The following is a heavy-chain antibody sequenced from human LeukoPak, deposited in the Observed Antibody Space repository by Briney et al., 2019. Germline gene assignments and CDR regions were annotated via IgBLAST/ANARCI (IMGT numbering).Heavy chain of an antibody. Sequence: GASVKVSCKASGYTFTTYGISWVRQAPGQGLEWMGWISGYNGNTNSAQSLQGRVTMTTDTSTSTAYMELRSLRSDDTAVYYCARNQKSGWPHTFDCWGQGTLVTVSS. CDR2: ISGYNGNT. CDR3: ARNQKSGWPHTFDC. D-gene: IGHD6-19*01. J-gene: IGHJ4*02. CDR1: GYTFTTYG. V-gene: IGHV1-18*01.